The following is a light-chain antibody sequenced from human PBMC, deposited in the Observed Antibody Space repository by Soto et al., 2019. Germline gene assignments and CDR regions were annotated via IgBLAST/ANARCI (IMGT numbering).Light chain of an antibody. CDR1: QSVSSSY. V-gene: IGKV3-20*01. CDR3: QQFCSSPPFT. J-gene: IGKJ3*01. Sequence: EIVLTQSPGTLSLCPGERATLSCRASQSVSSSYLAWYQQKPGQAPRLLIYGASSRATGIPDRFSGSGSGTDFSLPISRLEPADFAVYYCQQFCSSPPFTFGPGTKVDVK. CDR2: GAS.